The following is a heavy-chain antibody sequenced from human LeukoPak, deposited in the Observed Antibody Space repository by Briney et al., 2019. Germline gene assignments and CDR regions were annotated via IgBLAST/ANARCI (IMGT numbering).Heavy chain of an antibody. Sequence: GESLKISCKGSGYSFTNYWIGWVRQMPGKGLEWMGIIYPGDSDTRYSPSFQGQVTISADKSINTAYLQWSSLKASDTAMYYCTTAEDSSGYYQYYFDYWGQGTLVTVSS. V-gene: IGHV5-51*01. D-gene: IGHD3-22*01. CDR3: TTAEDSSGYYQYYFDY. CDR1: GYSFTNYW. J-gene: IGHJ4*02. CDR2: IYPGDSDT.